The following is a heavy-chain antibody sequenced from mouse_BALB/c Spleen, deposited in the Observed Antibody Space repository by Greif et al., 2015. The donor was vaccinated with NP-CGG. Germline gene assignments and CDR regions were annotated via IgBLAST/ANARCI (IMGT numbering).Heavy chain of an antibody. J-gene: IGHJ3*01. CDR3: ASHYYGSSYVRFAY. V-gene: IGHV14-1*02. D-gene: IGHD1-1*01. CDR1: GFNIKDYY. CDR2: IDPENGNT. Sequence: EVKLVESGAELVRPGALVKLSCKASGFNIKDYYMHWVKQRPEQGLEWIGWIDPENGNTIYDPKFQGKASITADTSSNTAYLQLSSLTSEDTAVYYCASHYYGSSYVRFAYWGQGTLVTVSA.